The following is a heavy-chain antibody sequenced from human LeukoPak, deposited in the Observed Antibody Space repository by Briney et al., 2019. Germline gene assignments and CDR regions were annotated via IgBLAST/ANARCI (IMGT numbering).Heavy chain of an antibody. Sequence: SQTLSLTCAISGDSVSSNSAAWNWIRQSPSRGLEWLGRTYYRTKWYDDYAISVKRRISINPDRSKNQFSLVLTSVTPEDTAVYFCARGTIGWTNWFDPWGQGTLVTVSS. CDR2: TYYRTKWYD. CDR1: GDSVSSNSAA. V-gene: IGHV6-1*01. J-gene: IGHJ5*02. CDR3: ARGTIGWTNWFDP. D-gene: IGHD3/OR15-3a*01.